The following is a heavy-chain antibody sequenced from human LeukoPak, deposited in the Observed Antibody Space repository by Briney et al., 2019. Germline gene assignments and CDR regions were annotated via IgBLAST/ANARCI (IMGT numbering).Heavy chain of an antibody. D-gene: IGHD4-17*01. CDR3: ARDPSDYGDYMFDY. J-gene: IGHJ4*02. CDR2: TWYDGSSN. Sequence: GGSLRLSCAMSGFILHNYGMHWVRQPPGKGLEWVAFTWYDGSSNYYADSVAGRFTISRDNSKKKVFLQMNNVRVEDTAVYYCARDPSDYGDYMFDYWGQGTLVTVSS. CDR1: GFILHNYG. V-gene: IGHV3-33*01.